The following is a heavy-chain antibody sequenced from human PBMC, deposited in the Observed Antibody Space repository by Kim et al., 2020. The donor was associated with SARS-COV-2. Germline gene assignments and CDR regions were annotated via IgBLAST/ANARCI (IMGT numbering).Heavy chain of an antibody. D-gene: IGHD6-6*01. CDR3: AGYKARLIGDY. J-gene: IGHJ4*02. V-gene: IGHV4-34*01. Sequence: NYNPSLKSRITISVDTSKIQFSLKLSSVTAADTAVYYCAGYKARLIGDYWGQGTLVTVSS.